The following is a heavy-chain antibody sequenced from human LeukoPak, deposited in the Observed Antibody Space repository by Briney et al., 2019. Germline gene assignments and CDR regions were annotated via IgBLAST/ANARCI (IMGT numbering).Heavy chain of an antibody. CDR1: GFTFSDYY. CDR2: ISSSGSTI. CDR3: ASSGYSSSFRDY. Sequence: GGSLRLSCAASGFTFSDYYMSWIRQAPGKGLEWVSYISSSGSTIYYADSVKGRFTISRDNAKNSLYLQMNSLRAEDAAVYYCASSGYSSSFRDYWGQGTLVTVSS. J-gene: IGHJ4*02. D-gene: IGHD6-6*01. V-gene: IGHV3-11*04.